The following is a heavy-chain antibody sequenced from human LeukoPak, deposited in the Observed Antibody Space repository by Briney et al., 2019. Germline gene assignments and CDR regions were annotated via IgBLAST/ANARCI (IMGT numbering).Heavy chain of an antibody. D-gene: IGHD3-10*01. J-gene: IGHJ3*02. CDR2: ISWNSGSI. Sequence: GGSLRLSCAASGFTFDDYAMHWVRQAPGKGLEWVSGISWNSGSIGYADSVKGRFTISRDNAKNSLYLQMNSLRAEDTALYYCAKDITYGSGRGAFDIWGQGTMVTVSS. CDR1: GFTFDDYA. CDR3: AKDITYGSGRGAFDI. V-gene: IGHV3-9*01.